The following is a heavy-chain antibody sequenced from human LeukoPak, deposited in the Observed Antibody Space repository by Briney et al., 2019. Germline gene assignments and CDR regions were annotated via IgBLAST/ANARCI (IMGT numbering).Heavy chain of an antibody. CDR1: GGSFSGYY. Sequence: SETLSLTCAVHGGSFSGYYWSWIRQPPGKGLEWIGEINHSGSTNYNPSLKSRVTISVDTSKNQFSLKLSSVTAADTAVYYCARKGPYSSSAIDYWGQGTLVTVSS. J-gene: IGHJ4*02. CDR3: ARKGPYSSSAIDY. V-gene: IGHV4-34*01. D-gene: IGHD6-6*01. CDR2: INHSGST.